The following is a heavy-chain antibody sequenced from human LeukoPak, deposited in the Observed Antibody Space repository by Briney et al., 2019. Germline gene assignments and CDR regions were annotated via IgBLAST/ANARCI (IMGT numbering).Heavy chain of an antibody. V-gene: IGHV4-59*01. CDR2: IYHSGST. CDR1: GDSISSYY. J-gene: IGHJ4*02. CDR3: ATGYSSTWYYYHY. Sequence: SETLSLTCTVSGDSISSYYWSWIRQPPGKGLEWIGYIYHSGSTNYNPSLKSRVTISADTSKDQFSLKLASVTAADTAVYYCATGYSSTWYYYHYWGKGTLVTVSS. D-gene: IGHD6-13*01.